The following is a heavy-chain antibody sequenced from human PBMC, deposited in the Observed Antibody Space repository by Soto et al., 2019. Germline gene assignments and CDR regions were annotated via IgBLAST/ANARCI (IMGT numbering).Heavy chain of an antibody. V-gene: IGHV4-31*03. D-gene: IGHD5-18*01. CDR3: ARVDVDTDADYYYGMDV. CDR2: IYYRGST. J-gene: IGHJ6*02. CDR1: GGSISSGGYY. Sequence: QVQLQESGPGLVKPSQTLSLTCTVSGGSISSGGYYWSWIRQHPGKGLEWIGYIYYRGSTYYNPSLKSRVTISVDTSKNQFSLKLSSVTAADTAVYYCARVDVDTDADYYYGMDVWGQGTTVTVSS.